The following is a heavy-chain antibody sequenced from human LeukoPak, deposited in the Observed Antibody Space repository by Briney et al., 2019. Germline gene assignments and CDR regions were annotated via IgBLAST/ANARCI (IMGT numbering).Heavy chain of an antibody. CDR1: GFTFSDLF. CDR3: ASIRGVFGY. CDR2: TKNKAYSYTT. V-gene: IGHV3-72*01. Sequence: PGGSLRLSCAASGFTFSDLFIDWVRQAPGKGLEWVGRTKNKAYSYTTEYAASVKGRFTISRDDSKNSLYLQMSSLKTEDTAVYYCASIRGVFGYWGQGTLVTVSS. D-gene: IGHD3-10*01. J-gene: IGHJ4*02.